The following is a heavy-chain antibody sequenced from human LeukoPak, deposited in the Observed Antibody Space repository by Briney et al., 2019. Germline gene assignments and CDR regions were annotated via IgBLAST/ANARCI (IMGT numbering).Heavy chain of an antibody. CDR1: GGTFSNYG. D-gene: IGHD1-1*01. CDR3: AGMIRPEADGTGYFDP. Sequence: GSSVKVSCKASGGTFSNYGITWVRQAPGQGLEWMGEIIPIFDTATYTQRYQGRVTITTDESTSTAFMELRSLRSEDTAVYYCAGMIRPEADGTGYFDPWGQGTLVTVSS. V-gene: IGHV1-69*05. CDR2: IIPIFDTA. J-gene: IGHJ5*02.